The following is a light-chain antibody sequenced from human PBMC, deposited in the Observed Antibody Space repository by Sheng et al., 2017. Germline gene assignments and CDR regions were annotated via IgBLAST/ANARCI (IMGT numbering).Light chain of an antibody. V-gene: IGKV3-15*01. CDR1: QSVSSN. CDR2: GAS. CDR3: QQYNDWPPWT. J-gene: IGKJ1*01. Sequence: EIVMTQSPATLSVSPGETATLSCRASQSVSSNVAWYQQKPGQAPRLLIYGASTRATGIPARFSGRGSGTEFTLTISSLQSEDFAVYYCQQYNDWPPWTFGQGTKVELK.